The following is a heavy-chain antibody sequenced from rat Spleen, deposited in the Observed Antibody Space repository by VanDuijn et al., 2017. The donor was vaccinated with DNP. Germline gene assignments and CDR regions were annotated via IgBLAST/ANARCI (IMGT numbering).Heavy chain of an antibody. CDR3: AIDTTAPFAY. Sequence: QVQLQQSGAELAKPGSSVKISCKASGYTFTSYAMHWIKQTTGQALEWTGYIAPGSGGTKYNEKFKGKATLTVDKSSSTAYMQLSSLTPVDTAVYYCAIDTTAPFAYWGQGTLVTVSS. D-gene: IGHD1-1*01. CDR1: GYTFTSYA. V-gene: IGHV1-57*01. J-gene: IGHJ3*01. CDR2: IAPGSGGT.